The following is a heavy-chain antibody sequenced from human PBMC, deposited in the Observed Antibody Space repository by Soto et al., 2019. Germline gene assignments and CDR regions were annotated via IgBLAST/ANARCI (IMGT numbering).Heavy chain of an antibody. CDR2: MNPNSGNT. Sequence: ASVKVSCKASGYTFTSYDINWVRQATGQGLEWMGWMNPNSGNTGYAQKFQGRVTMTRNTSISTAYMELRSLRSEDTVVYYCVIIGYCSSTSYHFDYYYYMDVWGKGTTVTVSS. CDR1: GYTFTSYD. CDR3: VIIGYCSSTSYHFDYYYYMDV. D-gene: IGHD2-2*01. V-gene: IGHV1-8*01. J-gene: IGHJ6*03.